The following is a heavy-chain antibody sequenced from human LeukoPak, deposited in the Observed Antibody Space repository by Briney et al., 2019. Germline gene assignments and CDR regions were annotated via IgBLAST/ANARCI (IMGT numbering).Heavy chain of an antibody. J-gene: IGHJ5*02. Sequence: PSETLSLTCTVSGSSIRTYTHWGWIRQPPGKGLEWGGSIQHTGKTYYNPSLESRVTISVDTSKNQFSLKLSSVSAADTAFYFCLNSGSNYEAVSWGQGTLVTVSS. D-gene: IGHD5-18*01. CDR1: GSSIRTYTH. CDR3: LNSGSNYEAVS. V-gene: IGHV4-38-2*02. CDR2: IQHTGKT.